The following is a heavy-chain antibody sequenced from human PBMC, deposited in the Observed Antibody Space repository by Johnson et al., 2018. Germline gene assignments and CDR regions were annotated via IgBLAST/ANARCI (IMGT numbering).Heavy chain of an antibody. CDR2: INPSGGST. D-gene: IGHD1-26*01. CDR3: ARSGSDSDADTVEYAFDI. Sequence: QVQLQESGAEVKKPGASVKVSCKASGYTFTSYSMHWVRQAPGQGLEWMGIINPSGGSTSYQQKFQGRVIMTRDTSTSTVYMDLSRRRSEDTAVYYRARSGSDSDADTVEYAFDIWGQGTMVTVS. V-gene: IGHV1-46*01. CDR1: GYTFTSYS. J-gene: IGHJ3*02.